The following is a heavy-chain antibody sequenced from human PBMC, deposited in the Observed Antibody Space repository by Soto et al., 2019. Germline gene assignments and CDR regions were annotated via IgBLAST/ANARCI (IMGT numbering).Heavy chain of an antibody. D-gene: IGHD3-3*01. CDR2: INHSGST. CDR3: ARGVFRFLQWFDP. V-gene: IGHV4-34*01. Sequence: SETLSLTCAVYGGSFSGYYWSWIRQPPGKGLEWIGEINHSGSTNYNPSLKSRVTISVDTSKNQFSLKLTSMTSADTAFYYCARGVFRFLQWFDPWGQGTLVTVSS. J-gene: IGHJ5*02. CDR1: GGSFSGYY.